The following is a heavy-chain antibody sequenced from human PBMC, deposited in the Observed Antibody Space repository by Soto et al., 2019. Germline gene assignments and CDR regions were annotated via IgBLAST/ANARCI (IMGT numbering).Heavy chain of an antibody. CDR3: TRGKYDDHQYFQY. CDR1: GFTFRNSW. CDR2: ISPDGSVP. Sequence: EVQLVESGGGLVQAGGSLRLSCAASGFTFRNSWMHWVRQAPGKGLVWVARISPDGSVPTYADSVKGRFTISRDNGKNTLYLQVNNLRVEDTATYYCTRGKYDDHQYFQYWGQGTLVIVSS. J-gene: IGHJ1*01. V-gene: IGHV3-74*01. D-gene: IGHD3-3*01.